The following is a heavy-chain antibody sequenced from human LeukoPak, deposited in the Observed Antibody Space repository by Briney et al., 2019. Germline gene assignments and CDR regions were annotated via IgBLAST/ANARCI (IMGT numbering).Heavy chain of an antibody. CDR1: GYTFTSYD. CDR2: MNPNSGNT. J-gene: IGHJ5*02. CDR3: ARVHRAGLLWFGELFRPGQRYNWFDP. Sequence: ASVKVSCKASGYTFTSYDINWVRQATGQGLAWMGWMNPNSGNTGYAQKFQGRVTMTRNTSISTAYMELSSLRSEDTAVYYCARVHRAGLLWFGELFRPGQRYNWFDPWGQGTLVTVSS. D-gene: IGHD3-10*01. V-gene: IGHV1-8*01.